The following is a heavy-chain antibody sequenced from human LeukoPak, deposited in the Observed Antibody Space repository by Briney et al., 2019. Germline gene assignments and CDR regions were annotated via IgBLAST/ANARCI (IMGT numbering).Heavy chain of an antibody. CDR3: ARDSGSYRVYGGLGY. J-gene: IGHJ4*02. V-gene: IGHV3-23*01. CDR2: IGDSGGST. CDR1: GFTFSTYG. Sequence: PGGSLRLSCAASGFTFSTYGMNWVRQAPGKGLEWVSGIGDSGGSTYYADSVKGRFTISRDNSKNTLYLQMNSLRAEDTAVYCCARDSGSYRVYGGLGYWGQGTLVTVSS. D-gene: IGHD1-26*01.